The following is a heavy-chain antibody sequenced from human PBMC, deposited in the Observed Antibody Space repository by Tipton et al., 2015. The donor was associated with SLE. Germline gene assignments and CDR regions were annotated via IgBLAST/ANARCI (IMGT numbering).Heavy chain of an antibody. CDR1: GYTFTSYG. D-gene: IGHD6-13*01. Sequence: QSGAEVKKPGASVKVSCKASGYTFTSYGISWVRQAPGQGLEWMGWISAYNGNTNYAQKLQGRVTMTTDTSTSTAYMELRSLRSDDTAAYYCARGGPGYSSRGYEAFDIWGQGTMVTVSS. J-gene: IGHJ3*02. CDR3: ARGGPGYSSRGYEAFDI. V-gene: IGHV1-18*01. CDR2: ISAYNGNT.